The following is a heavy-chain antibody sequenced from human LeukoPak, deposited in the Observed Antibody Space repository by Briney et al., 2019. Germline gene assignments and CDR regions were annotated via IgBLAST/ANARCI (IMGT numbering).Heavy chain of an antibody. Sequence: ASVKVSCKASGYTFTSYGISWVRQAPGQGLEWMGWISANNGNTNYAQKPQGRVTMTTDTSTSTAYMELRSLTSDDTAVYYCAGAPMYDSSGYFIHWGQGARVTVSS. CDR2: ISANNGNT. J-gene: IGHJ4*02. V-gene: IGHV1-18*01. CDR1: GYTFTSYG. D-gene: IGHD3-22*01. CDR3: AGAPMYDSSGYFIH.